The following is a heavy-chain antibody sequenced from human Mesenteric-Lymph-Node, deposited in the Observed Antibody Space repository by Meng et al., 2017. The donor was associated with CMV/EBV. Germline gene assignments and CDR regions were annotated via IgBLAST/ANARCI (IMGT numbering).Heavy chain of an antibody. V-gene: IGHV3-21*01. CDR2: ISSGSNYI. CDR1: AFTFSSYS. CDR3: AREEGGTGAEAFDI. D-gene: IGHD7-27*01. J-gene: IGHJ3*02. Sequence: ETLSLTCAASAFTFSSYSMTWVRQAPGKGLEWVSSISSGSNYIYYADSVKGRFTISRDNAKNSLYLQMNSLRVEDTAVYYCAREEGGTGAEAFDIWGQGTMVTVSS.